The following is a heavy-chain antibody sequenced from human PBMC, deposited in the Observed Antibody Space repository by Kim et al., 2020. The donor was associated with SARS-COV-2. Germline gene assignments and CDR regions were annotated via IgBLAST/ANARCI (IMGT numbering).Heavy chain of an antibody. CDR3: ARGGCGWYESPSEDY. V-gene: IGHV3-11*05. J-gene: IGHJ4*02. D-gene: IGHD6-19*01. Sequence: SVKGRFTISRDHAKNSLYLKMNSLRAEDTAVYYCARGGCGWYESPSEDYWGQGTLVTVSS.